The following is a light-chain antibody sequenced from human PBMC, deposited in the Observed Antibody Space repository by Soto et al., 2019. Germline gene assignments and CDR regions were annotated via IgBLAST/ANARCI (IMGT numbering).Light chain of an antibody. J-gene: IGLJ1*01. CDR2: EVS. Sequence: QSVLAQPASVSGSPGQSITISCTVTSSDVGGYNYVSWYQHHPGKAPKLMIYEVSNRPSGVSNRFSGSKSGNSASLTISGLQAEDEADYYCSSYTSSSTPCVFGTGTKVTVL. CDR3: SSYTSSSTPCV. V-gene: IGLV2-14*01. CDR1: SSDVGGYNY.